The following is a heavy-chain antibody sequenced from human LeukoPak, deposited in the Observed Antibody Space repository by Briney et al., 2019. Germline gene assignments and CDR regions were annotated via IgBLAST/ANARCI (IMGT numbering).Heavy chain of an antibody. CDR3: ARGPHSSGLPLYYYHHMDV. Sequence: SETLSLTCTVSGGSISSHHWSRIRQPPGKGLEWIGYIYYSGSTNYNPSLKSRVTISVDTSKNQFSLKLSSVTAADTAVYYCARGPHSSGLPLYYYHHMDVLGKGTTVTVSS. CDR1: GGSISSHH. J-gene: IGHJ6*03. D-gene: IGHD6-19*01. CDR2: IYYSGST. V-gene: IGHV4-59*11.